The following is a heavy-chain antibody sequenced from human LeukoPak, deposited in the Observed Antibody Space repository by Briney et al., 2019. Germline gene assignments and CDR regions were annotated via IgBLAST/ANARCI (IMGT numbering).Heavy chain of an antibody. Sequence: SETLSLTCTVSGGSISSYYWSWVRQPPGKGLEWIGYIYYSGSTNYNPSLKSRVTISVDTSKNQFSLKLSSVTAADTAVYYCARGSVGGSYYHGGTFDYWGQGTLVTVSS. V-gene: IGHV4-59*08. CDR3: ARGSVGGSYYHGGTFDY. CDR2: IYYSGST. CDR1: GGSISSYY. J-gene: IGHJ4*02. D-gene: IGHD1-26*01.